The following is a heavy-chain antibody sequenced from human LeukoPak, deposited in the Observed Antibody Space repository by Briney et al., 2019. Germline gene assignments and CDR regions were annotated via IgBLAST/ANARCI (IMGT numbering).Heavy chain of an antibody. V-gene: IGHV4-34*03. CDR1: GGSFSGYY. CDR2: INHSGST. D-gene: IGHD1-26*01. J-gene: IGHJ2*01. Sequence: SETLSLTCAVYGGSFSGYYWSWIRQPPGKGLEWIGEINHSGSTNYNPSLKSRVTISVDTSKNQFSLKLSSVTAADTAVYYCSRSYHAYWYFDLWGRGTLVTVSS. CDR3: SRSYHAYWYFDL.